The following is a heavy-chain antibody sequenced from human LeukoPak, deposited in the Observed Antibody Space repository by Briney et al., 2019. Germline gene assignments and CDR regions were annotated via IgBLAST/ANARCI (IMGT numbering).Heavy chain of an antibody. CDR3: ARTRQSGSGYFQH. J-gene: IGHJ1*01. V-gene: IGHV3-23*01. CDR1: GFTFSSYA. Sequence: GGSLRLSCAASGFTFSSYAMSWVRQAPGKGLEWVSAISGSGGSTYYADSVKGRFTISRDNAKNSLYLQLNSLRAEDTAVYYCARTRQSGSGYFQHWGQGTLVTVSS. CDR2: ISGSGGST. D-gene: IGHD3-10*01.